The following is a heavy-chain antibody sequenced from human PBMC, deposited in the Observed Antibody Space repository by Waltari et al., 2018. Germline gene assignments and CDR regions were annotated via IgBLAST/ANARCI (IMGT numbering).Heavy chain of an antibody. CDR3: ARHLYSIDYLELAK. Sequence: EEHLLESGGGLAQPGGSLRLSCEASGFNFISYALSWVRQAPGKGLEWVSGISDSGVITKYADSVKGRFTVSRDNSKNTVFLHLNSLRAEDTAIYYCARHLYSIDYLELAKWGQGTLVTVSS. J-gene: IGHJ4*02. D-gene: IGHD3-22*01. CDR1: GFNFISYA. CDR2: ISDSGVIT. V-gene: IGHV3-23*01.